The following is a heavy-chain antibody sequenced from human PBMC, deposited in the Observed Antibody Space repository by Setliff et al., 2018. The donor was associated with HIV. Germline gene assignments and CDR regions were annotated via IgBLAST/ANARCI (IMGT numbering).Heavy chain of an antibody. CDR2: IKQDGSEK. CDR1: GFTFGSYW. V-gene: IGHV3-7*01. Sequence: GGSLRLSCAASGFTFGSYWMSWVRQAPGKGLEWVANIKQDGSEKYYVDPVKGRFTISRDNAKNSLYLQMNSLRAEDTAVYYCARGVPGICSGGTCYLEYWGQGALVTVSS. D-gene: IGHD2-15*01. J-gene: IGHJ4*02. CDR3: ARGVPGICSGGTCYLEY.